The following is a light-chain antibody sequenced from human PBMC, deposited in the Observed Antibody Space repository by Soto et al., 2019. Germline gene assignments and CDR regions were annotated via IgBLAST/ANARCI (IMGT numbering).Light chain of an antibody. Sequence: DIQMTQSPSTLSASVGDRVTITCRASQSISTWLAWYQQKPGRAPKLLIYDASSLESGVPSRFRGSGSGTEFTLTINSLQPDDFATYYCQQFNTYSPWTFGQGTKVEVK. J-gene: IGKJ1*01. CDR3: QQFNTYSPWT. CDR2: DAS. CDR1: QSISTW. V-gene: IGKV1-5*01.